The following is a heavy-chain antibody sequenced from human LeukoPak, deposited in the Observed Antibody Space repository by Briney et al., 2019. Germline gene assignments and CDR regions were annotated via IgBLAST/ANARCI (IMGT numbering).Heavy chain of an antibody. Sequence: GESLKISCKGSGYSFTNFFIGWVRQLPGKGLEWMAIMSPSDSETRYSPSFQGQVTISADTSITTAYLQWSSLKASDSAMYFWVRPSQLVLGTSMGLFDYWGQGTQVTVSS. CDR1: GYSFTNFF. CDR2: MSPSDSET. CDR3: VRPSQLVLGTSMGLFDY. V-gene: IGHV5-51*01. D-gene: IGHD1-7*01. J-gene: IGHJ4*02.